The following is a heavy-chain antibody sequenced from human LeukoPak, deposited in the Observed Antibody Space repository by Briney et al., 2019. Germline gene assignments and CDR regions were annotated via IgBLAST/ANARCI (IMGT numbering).Heavy chain of an antibody. CDR2: ISGSGGST. D-gene: IGHD6-6*01. CDR3: AKDLSYSSSSEQFDY. Sequence: PGGSLRLSCSASGFTFSSYAMSWVRQAPGKGLEWVSAISGSGGSTYYADSVKGRFTISRDNSKNTLYLQMNSLRAEDTAVYYCAKDLSYSSSSEQFDYWGQGTLVTVPS. CDR1: GFTFSSYA. J-gene: IGHJ4*02. V-gene: IGHV3-23*01.